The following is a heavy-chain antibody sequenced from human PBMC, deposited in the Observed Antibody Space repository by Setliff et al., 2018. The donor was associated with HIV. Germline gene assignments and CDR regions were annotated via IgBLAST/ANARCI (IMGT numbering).Heavy chain of an antibody. CDR3: TRDLSHIVVVMPRFRY. J-gene: IGHJ4*02. Sequence: GGSLRLSCTASGFTFGDFAMSWVRQAPGKGLEWVGFIRSKAYGGTTEYAASVKGRFTISRDDSKSIAYLQMSSLKTEDTAVYYCTRDLSHIVVVMPRFRYWGQGTLVTVSS. D-gene: IGHD2-21*01. CDR1: GFTFGDFA. CDR2: IRSKAYGGTT. V-gene: IGHV3-49*04.